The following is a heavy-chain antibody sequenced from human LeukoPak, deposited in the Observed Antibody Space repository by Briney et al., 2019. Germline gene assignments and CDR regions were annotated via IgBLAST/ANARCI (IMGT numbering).Heavy chain of an antibody. D-gene: IGHD3-22*01. CDR3: AKDLFYYDKGGFDY. CDR1: GFTFSSYG. Sequence: GGSLRLSCAASGFTFSSYGMHWVRQAPDKGLEWVAFISYDGSNKFYGDSVKGRFTISRDNSKNTLYLQMNSLRTEDTAVYYCAKDLFYYDKGGFDYWGQGTLVTVSS. J-gene: IGHJ4*02. V-gene: IGHV3-30*02. CDR2: ISYDGSNK.